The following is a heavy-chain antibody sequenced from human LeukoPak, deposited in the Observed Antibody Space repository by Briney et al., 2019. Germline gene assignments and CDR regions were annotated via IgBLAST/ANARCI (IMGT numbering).Heavy chain of an antibody. J-gene: IGHJ4*02. D-gene: IGHD6-19*01. CDR3: ARIVVAGLYYFDY. CDR1: GGSFSGYC. CDR2: INHSGST. V-gene: IGHV4-34*01. Sequence: SETLSLTCAVSGGSFSGYCWSWFRQPPGKGLEWIGEINHSGSTNYNPSLKSRVTISVDTSKNQFSLKLSSVTAADTAVYYCARIVVAGLYYFDYWGQGTLVTVSS.